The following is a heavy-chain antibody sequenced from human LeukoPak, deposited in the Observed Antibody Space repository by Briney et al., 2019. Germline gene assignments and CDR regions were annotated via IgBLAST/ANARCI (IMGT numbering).Heavy chain of an antibody. V-gene: IGHV4-30-2*01. D-gene: IGHD3-22*01. CDR2: IYHSGST. CDR3: ARDSSGYIDY. J-gene: IGHJ4*02. CDR1: GGSISSGGYS. Sequence: PSETLSLTCAVSGGSISSGGYSWSWIRQPSGKGLEWIGYIYHSGSTYYNPSLKSRVTISVDRSKNQFSLKLSSVTAADTAVYYCARDSSGYIDYWGQGTLVTVSS.